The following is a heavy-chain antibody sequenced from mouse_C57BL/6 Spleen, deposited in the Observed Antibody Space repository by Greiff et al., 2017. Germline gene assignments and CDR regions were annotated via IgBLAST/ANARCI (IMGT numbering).Heavy chain of an antibody. D-gene: IGHD2-3*01. CDR1: GYSITSGYD. CDR2: ISYSGST. J-gene: IGHJ4*01. CDR3: ARGLDGYYGNAMDY. V-gene: IGHV3-1*01. Sequence: EVQLQESGPGMVKPSQSLSLTCTVTGYSITSGYDWHWIRHFPGNKLEWMGYISYSGSTNYNPSLKSRIPITHDTSKNHFFLKLNSVTTEDTATYYCARGLDGYYGNAMDYWGQGTSVTVSA.